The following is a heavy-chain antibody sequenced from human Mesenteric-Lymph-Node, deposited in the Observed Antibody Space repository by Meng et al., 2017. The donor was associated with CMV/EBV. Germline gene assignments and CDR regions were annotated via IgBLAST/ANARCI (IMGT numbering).Heavy chain of an antibody. CDR1: GGSISSSSYY. Sequence: QLQLQELGPGLVKPAETLSLTCTVSGGSISSSSYYWGWIRQPPGKGLEWIGSIYYSGSTYYNPSLKRRVTISVDTSKNQFSLKLSSVTAADTAVYYCARDGDYYDSSGYNPFDYWGQGTLVTVSS. CDR2: IYYSGST. CDR3: ARDGDYYDSSGYNPFDY. D-gene: IGHD3-22*01. J-gene: IGHJ4*02. V-gene: IGHV4-39*07.